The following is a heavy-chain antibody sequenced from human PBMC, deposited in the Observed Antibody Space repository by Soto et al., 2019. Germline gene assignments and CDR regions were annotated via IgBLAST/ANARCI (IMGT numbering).Heavy chain of an antibody. Sequence: PSETLSLTCTVSGDSISSSTYHWCWIRQHPGKGLEWIGSFYSGGITIYNPSLKSRVTISVDTSKNQFSLRLASVTAADTAVYYCARLNKPGWFDPWGQGTLVTVSS. CDR3: ARLNKPGWFDP. V-gene: IGHV4-39*01. J-gene: IGHJ5*02. CDR1: GDSISSSTYH. CDR2: FYSGGIT.